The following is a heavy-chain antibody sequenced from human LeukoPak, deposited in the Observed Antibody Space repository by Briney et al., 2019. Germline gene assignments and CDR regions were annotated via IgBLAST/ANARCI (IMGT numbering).Heavy chain of an antibody. J-gene: IGHJ4*01. CDR3: AGTIAREREYFYY. CDR1: GYSFTSYW. Sequence: GESLKISCKGSGYSFTSYWIGWVRQMPGKGLEWMGIIYPGDSDTRYSPSFQGQVTISANKSISTAYLQWSSLKASDTAMYYCAGTIAREREYFYYLGQGTLGTGS. V-gene: IGHV5-51*01. D-gene: IGHD6-13*01. CDR2: IYPGDSDT.